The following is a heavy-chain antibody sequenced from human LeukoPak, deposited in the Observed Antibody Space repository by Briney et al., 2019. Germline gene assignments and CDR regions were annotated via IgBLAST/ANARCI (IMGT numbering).Heavy chain of an antibody. CDR1: GYTFTTYG. Sequence: ASVKVSCKASGYTFTTYGISWVRQAPGQGLEWMGWISAYNGNTNYAQKFQGRVTLTTDTSTSTGYMELRSLRSDDTAAYYCARTDRPHSSRWYYAFDIWGQGTTVTVSS. J-gene: IGHJ3*02. CDR3: ARTDRPHSSRWYYAFDI. V-gene: IGHV1-18*01. D-gene: IGHD6-13*01. CDR2: ISAYNGNT.